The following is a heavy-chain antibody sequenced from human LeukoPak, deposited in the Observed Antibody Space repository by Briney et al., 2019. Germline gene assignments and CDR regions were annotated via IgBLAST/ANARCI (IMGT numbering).Heavy chain of an antibody. Sequence: GSLRLSCAASGFTFSRYATSWVRQAPGKGLEWVSAISGSGDRIYYADSVRGRFTISRDNAKNTLYLHMNSLRGEDTAVYYCAKDLLGIAVTGLFDYWGQGTPVTVSS. D-gene: IGHD6-19*01. CDR3: AKDLLGIAVTGLFDY. J-gene: IGHJ4*02. V-gene: IGHV3-23*01. CDR1: GFTFSRYA. CDR2: ISGSGDRI.